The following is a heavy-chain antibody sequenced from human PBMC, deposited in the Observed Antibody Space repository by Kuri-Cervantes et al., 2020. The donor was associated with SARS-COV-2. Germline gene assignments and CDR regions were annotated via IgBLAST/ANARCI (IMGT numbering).Heavy chain of an antibody. V-gene: IGHV3-66*02. CDR3: ARVDPPLIDSSGLTGIDY. Sequence: GGSLRLSCAASGFTVNNNYMAWVRQAPGKGLQWVSIIYGDGSTFYADSVKGRFTISRDNSKNTLFLQMNSLRIEDTALYYCARVDPPLIDSSGLTGIDYWGQGTLVTVSS. CDR1: GFTVNNNY. J-gene: IGHJ4*02. CDR2: IYGDGST. D-gene: IGHD6-19*01.